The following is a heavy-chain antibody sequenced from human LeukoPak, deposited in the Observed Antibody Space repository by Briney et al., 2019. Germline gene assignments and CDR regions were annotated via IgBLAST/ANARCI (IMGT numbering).Heavy chain of an antibody. CDR3: ARLPRDEYSYGFNDY. V-gene: IGHV3-48*03. J-gene: IGHJ4*02. CDR2: ISSSGSTI. CDR1: GFTFSSYE. Sequence: PGGSLRLSCAASGFTFSSYEMNWVRQAPGKGLECVSYISSSGSTILYAYSVKGRFTISRDNAKNSLYLQMSSLRAEDTAVYYCARLPRDEYSYGFNDYWGQGTRVTVSS. D-gene: IGHD5-18*01.